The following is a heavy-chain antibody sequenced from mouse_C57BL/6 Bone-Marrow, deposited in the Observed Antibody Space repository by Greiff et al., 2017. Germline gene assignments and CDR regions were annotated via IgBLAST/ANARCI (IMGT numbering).Heavy chain of an antibody. CDR1: GYTFTSYW. CDR2: INPSNGGT. D-gene: IGHD2-4*01. J-gene: IGHJ2*01. CDR3: ARRSLDYDYYFDY. V-gene: IGHV1-53*01. Sequence: VKLQQPGTELVKPGASVKLSCKASGYTFTSYWMHWVKQRPGQGLEWIGNINPSNGGTNYNEKFKSKATLTVDKSSSTAYMQLSSLTSEDSAVYYCARRSLDYDYYFDYWGQGTTLTVSS.